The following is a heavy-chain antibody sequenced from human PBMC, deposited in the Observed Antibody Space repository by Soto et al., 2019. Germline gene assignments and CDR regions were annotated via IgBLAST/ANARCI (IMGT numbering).Heavy chain of an antibody. CDR1: GFTLTSYA. CDR2: ISGSGGST. J-gene: IGHJ6*02. D-gene: IGHD3-10*01. Sequence: GGSLRLSCTASGFTLTSYAMSWVRQAPGKGLEWVSAISGSGGSTYYADSVKGRFTISRDNSKNTLYLQMNSLRAEDTALYYCANPKRWPPRGGMDVWGQGTTVTVSS. CDR3: ANPKRWPPRGGMDV. V-gene: IGHV3-23*01.